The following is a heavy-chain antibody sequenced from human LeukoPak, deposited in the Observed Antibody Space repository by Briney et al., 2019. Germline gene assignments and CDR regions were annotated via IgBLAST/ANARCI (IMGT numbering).Heavy chain of an antibody. CDR1: GFTFSSYA. V-gene: IGHV3-30-3*01. CDR3: ARVRAGTFDY. CDR2: ISYDGSNK. Sequence: GGSLRLSCAASGFTFSSYAMHWVRQAPGKGLEWVAVISYDGSNKYYADSVKGRFTISRNNSKNTLYLQMNSLRAEDTAVYYCARVRAGTFDYWGQGTLVTVSS. J-gene: IGHJ4*02. D-gene: IGHD6-13*01.